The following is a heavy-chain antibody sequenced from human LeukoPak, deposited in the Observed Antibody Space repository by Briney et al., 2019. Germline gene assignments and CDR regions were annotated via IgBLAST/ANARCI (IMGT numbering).Heavy chain of an antibody. Sequence: GSLRLSCAASGFAVSSNYMSWVRQAPGKGLEWVSVIYSGGSTYYADSVKGRLTISRDNSKNTLYLQMNSLRAEDTAVYYCARGPYCSSTSCYTVPFNWGQGTLVTVSS. D-gene: IGHD2-2*02. CDR2: IYSGGST. V-gene: IGHV3-66*01. J-gene: IGHJ4*02. CDR3: ARGPYCSSTSCYTVPFN. CDR1: GFAVSSNY.